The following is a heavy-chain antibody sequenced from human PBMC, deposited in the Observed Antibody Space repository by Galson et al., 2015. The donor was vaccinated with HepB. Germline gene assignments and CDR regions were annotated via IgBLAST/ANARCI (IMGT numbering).Heavy chain of an antibody. CDR1: GFTFNSEW. Sequence: SLRLSCAASGFTFNSEWMTWVRQAPGKGLEWVANIKPDGSETYSVDSLKGRFTISRDNTKNSLYLQMNSLRVEDTAVYYCVISRSYSWVYWGQGTLVTVSS. CDR3: VISRSYSWVY. J-gene: IGHJ4*02. V-gene: IGHV3-7*03. CDR2: IKPDGSET. D-gene: IGHD6-13*01.